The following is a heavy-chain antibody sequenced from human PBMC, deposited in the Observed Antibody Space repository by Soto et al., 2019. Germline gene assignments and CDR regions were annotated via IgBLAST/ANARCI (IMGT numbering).Heavy chain of an antibody. CDR3: ARHYGSGSYWAYYYYGMDV. V-gene: IGHV4-4*02. D-gene: IGHD3-10*01. Sequence: SSETLSLTCAVSGGSVSSTNWWSWVRQPPGKGLEWIGDIFYSGSTYYNPSLKSRVTISVDTSKNQFSLKLSSVTAADTAVYYCARHYGSGSYWAYYYYGMDVWGQGTTVTVSS. CDR1: GGSVSSTNW. CDR2: IFYSGST. J-gene: IGHJ6*02.